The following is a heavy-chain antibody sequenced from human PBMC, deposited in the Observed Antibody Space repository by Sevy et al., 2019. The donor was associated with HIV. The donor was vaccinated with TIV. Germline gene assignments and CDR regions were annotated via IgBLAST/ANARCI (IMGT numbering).Heavy chain of an antibody. V-gene: IGHV3-53*01. Sequence: GGSLRLSCAASGFTVSDNYMSWVRQAPGKGLEWVSVIYSDGSTYYADSVKGRFTISGDNSKNRLYLQMHSLRAEDTAVYYCANHASDYDSSGYLERDAFDIWGQGTMVTVSS. D-gene: IGHD3-22*01. CDR2: IYSDGST. CDR3: ANHASDYDSSGYLERDAFDI. CDR1: GFTVSDNY. J-gene: IGHJ3*02.